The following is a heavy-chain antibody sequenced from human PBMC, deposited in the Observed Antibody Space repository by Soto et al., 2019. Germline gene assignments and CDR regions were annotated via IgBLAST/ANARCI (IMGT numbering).Heavy chain of an antibody. J-gene: IGHJ3*02. CDR3: ARGGKLAGAGKPSGFDI. V-gene: IGHV1-46*01. Sequence: QVQLMQSGAEVKKPGASVKVSCNTSGDTFTSYYFHWVRQAPGLRLEWMGTVNPSGGGTFYAQRFRGRVTMTSDTSTSTVYMELSRLSSEDTAIYYGARGGKLAGAGKPSGFDIWGQGTLVTVSS. D-gene: IGHD6-19*01. CDR1: GDTFTSYY. CDR2: VNPSGGGT.